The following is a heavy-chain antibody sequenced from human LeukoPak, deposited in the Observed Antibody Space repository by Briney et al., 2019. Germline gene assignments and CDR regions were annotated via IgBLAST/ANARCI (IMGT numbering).Heavy chain of an antibody. Sequence: GGSLRLSCAASGFTFSSYEMNWVRQAPGKGLEWASYISSSGSTIYYADSVKGRFTISRDSSKNTVHLQMNSLRAEDTAVYYCVKEYGSGSYYGQFDYWGQGTLVTVSS. V-gene: IGHV3-48*03. CDR1: GFTFSSYE. CDR3: VKEYGSGSYYGQFDY. J-gene: IGHJ4*02. D-gene: IGHD3-10*01. CDR2: ISSSGSTI.